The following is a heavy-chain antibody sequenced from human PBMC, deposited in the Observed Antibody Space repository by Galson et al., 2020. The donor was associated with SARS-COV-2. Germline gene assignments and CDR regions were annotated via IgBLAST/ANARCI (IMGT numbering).Heavy chain of an antibody. J-gene: IGHJ4*02. CDR1: AFTFNNYA. CDR3: VKGGEYTYGSAYFDN. D-gene: IGHD5-18*01. CDR2: ISWNSGII. V-gene: IGHV3-9*01. Sequence: SLKISCAASAFTFNNYAMHWVRQAPGKGLEWVSGISWNSGIIGYADSVKGRFTISRDNAQNSLYLQMNSLRPEDTALYHCVKGGEYTYGSAYFDNWGQGTLVIVSS.